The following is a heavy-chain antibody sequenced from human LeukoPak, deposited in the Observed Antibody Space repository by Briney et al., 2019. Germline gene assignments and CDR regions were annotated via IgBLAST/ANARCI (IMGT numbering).Heavy chain of an antibody. Sequence: GGSLRLSCVSSGFSFSNYAMSWVRQAPGKGLEWVSSISGSGGSTHYADSVKGRFTISRDKTKNTLYLQVNSLRAEDTAVYYCAKSAYYDASGYYREYYFDYWGQGTLVTVSS. D-gene: IGHD3-22*01. CDR2: ISGSGGST. J-gene: IGHJ4*02. CDR3: AKSAYYDASGYYREYYFDY. V-gene: IGHV3-23*01. CDR1: GFSFSNYA.